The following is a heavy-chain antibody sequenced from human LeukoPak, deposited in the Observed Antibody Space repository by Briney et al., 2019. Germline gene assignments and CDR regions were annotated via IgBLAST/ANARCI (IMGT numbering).Heavy chain of an antibody. CDR3: ARTGRDGYNLDY. D-gene: IGHD5-24*01. CDR2: IIPIFGTA. J-gene: IGHJ4*02. CDR1: GGTFSSYA. Sequence: SVKVSCKASGGTFSSYAISWVRQAPGQGLEWMGGIIPIFGTANYAQKFQGRVTITTDESTSTAYMELSSLRSEDTAVYYCARTGRDGYNLDYWGQGTLVTVSS. V-gene: IGHV1-69*05.